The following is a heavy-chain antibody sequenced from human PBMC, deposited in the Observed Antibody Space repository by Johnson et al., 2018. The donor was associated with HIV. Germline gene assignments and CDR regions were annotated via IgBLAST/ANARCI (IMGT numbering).Heavy chain of an antibody. D-gene: IGHD3-10*01. J-gene: IGHJ3*02. CDR2: ISWNSGSI. CDR1: GFTFDDYA. Sequence: VQLVESGGGLVQPGRSLRLSCAASGFTFDDYAMHWVRQAPGKGLEWVSGISWNSGSIGYADSVKGRFTISRDNSKNTLYLQMNSLIAEDTAVYYCARDFSVRAFDIWGQGTMVTVSS. CDR3: ARDFSVRAFDI. V-gene: IGHV3-9*01.